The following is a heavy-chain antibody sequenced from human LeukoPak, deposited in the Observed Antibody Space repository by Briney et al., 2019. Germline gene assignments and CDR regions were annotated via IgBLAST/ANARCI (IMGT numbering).Heavy chain of an antibody. CDR1: GYSFTSYW. D-gene: IGHD2-8*01. CDR3: ARAGYCTNGVCYPGAFDI. Sequence: GESLKISCKGSGYSFTSYWIGWVRQMPGKGLEWMGIIYPGDSDTRYSPSFQGQVTISADKSISTAYPQWSSLKASDTAMYYCARAGYCTNGVCYPGAFDIWGQGTMVTVSS. J-gene: IGHJ3*02. CDR2: IYPGDSDT. V-gene: IGHV5-51*01.